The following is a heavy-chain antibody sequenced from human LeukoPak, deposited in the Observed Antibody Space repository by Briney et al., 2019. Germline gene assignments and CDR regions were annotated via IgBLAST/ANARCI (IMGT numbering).Heavy chain of an antibody. D-gene: IGHD3-10*01. J-gene: IGHJ4*02. CDR3: ARDRGRAGSFLDH. CDR2: ITPNSGST. V-gene: IGHV1-2*02. CDR1: GYTFTVNY. Sequence: GASVKVSCKTSGYTFTVNYLHWVRQAHGQGLEWMGWITPNSGSTTYARNFQGRVTMTRDTSSSTAYMELTRLTPDDTAIYYCARDRGRAGSFLDHWGQGTLVTVSS.